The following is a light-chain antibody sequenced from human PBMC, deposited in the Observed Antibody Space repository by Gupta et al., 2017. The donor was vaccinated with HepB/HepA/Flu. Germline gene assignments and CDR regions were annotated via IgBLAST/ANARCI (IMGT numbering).Light chain of an antibody. Sequence: SALTQPPSVSGSPGPSVTISCTGTSSDVGRYNYVSWYQQHPGKAPKFMIYDVTKRPSGVPDRFSGSKSGNTASLTISGLQAEDEADYYCCSYAGNYLYVFGTGTKVTVL. CDR2: DVT. CDR1: SSDVGRYNY. J-gene: IGLJ1*01. V-gene: IGLV2-11*01. CDR3: CSYAGNYLYV.